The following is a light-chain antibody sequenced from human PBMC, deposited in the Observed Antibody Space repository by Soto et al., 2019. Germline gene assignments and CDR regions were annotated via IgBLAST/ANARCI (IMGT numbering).Light chain of an antibody. V-gene: IGKV1-33*01. CDR3: QQYDHLSLT. CDR1: QDITNS. Sequence: DIQMTQSPSSLSASVGDRVTITCQASQDITNSLNWYQQKPGKAPNLLIFDASNLDAGVPSRFSGSGSGTYFTFTIHSLQPDDVATYYCQQYDHLSLTFGGGTKVEIK. J-gene: IGKJ4*01. CDR2: DAS.